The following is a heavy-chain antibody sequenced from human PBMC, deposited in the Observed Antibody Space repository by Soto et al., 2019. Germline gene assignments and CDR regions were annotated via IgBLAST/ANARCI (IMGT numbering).Heavy chain of an antibody. D-gene: IGHD4-4*01. V-gene: IGHV3-21*02. CDR2: ISSGSTYI. J-gene: IGHJ3*02. Sequence: EMQLVESGGDLVKPGGSLRLSCSASGFTFSGFKMNWVRQAPGKGVECVASISSGSTYIFYADSVKGRFTIARDNTKKPVYMQMNSLRAEDTAIYYCAKNRQWTAVRRGELNYAPFDIWGQGTMVTVSS. CDR3: AKNRQWTAVRRGELNYAPFDI. CDR1: GFTFSGFK.